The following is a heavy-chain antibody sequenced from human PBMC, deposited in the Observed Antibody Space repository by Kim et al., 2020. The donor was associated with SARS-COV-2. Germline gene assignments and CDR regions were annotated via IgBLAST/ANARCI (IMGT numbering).Heavy chain of an antibody. Sequence: GGSLRLSCAASGFTFSSYAMSWVRQAPGKGLEWVSAISGSGGSTYYADSVKGRFTISRDNSKNTLYLQMNSLKAEDTAVYYCAKDINGIIVVRGLINWFDPWGQGTLVTVSS. V-gene: IGHV3-23*01. J-gene: IGHJ5*02. D-gene: IGHD3-10*01. CDR1: GFTFSSYA. CDR3: AKDINGIIVVRGLINWFDP. CDR2: ISGSGGST.